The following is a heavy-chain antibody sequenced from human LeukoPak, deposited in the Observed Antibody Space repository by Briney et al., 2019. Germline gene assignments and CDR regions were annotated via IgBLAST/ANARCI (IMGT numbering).Heavy chain of an antibody. Sequence: PSETLSLTCTVSGGSISSSSYYWGWICQPPGKGLEWIGSIYYSGSTYYNPSLKSRVTISVDTSKNQFSLKLSSVTAADTAVYYCARAPFSRNLLPYYDLWSGYSNDAFDIWGQGTMVTVSS. CDR3: ARAPFSRNLLPYYDLWSGYSNDAFDI. CDR1: GGSISSSSYY. D-gene: IGHD3-3*01. CDR2: IYYSGST. V-gene: IGHV4-39*07. J-gene: IGHJ3*02.